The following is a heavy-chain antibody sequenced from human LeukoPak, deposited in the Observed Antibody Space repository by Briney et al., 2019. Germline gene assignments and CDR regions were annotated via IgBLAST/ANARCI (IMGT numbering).Heavy chain of an antibody. V-gene: IGHV4-34*09. CDR1: GGSFSGYY. CDR3: ARDLSSGWYPGYFDY. CDR2: INHSGST. J-gene: IGHJ4*02. D-gene: IGHD6-19*01. Sequence: SETLSLTCAVYGGSFSGYYWSWIRQPPGKGLEWIGEINHSGSTNYNPSLKSRVTISVDTSKNQFSLKLSSVTAADTAVYYCARDLSSGWYPGYFDYWGQGTLVTVSS.